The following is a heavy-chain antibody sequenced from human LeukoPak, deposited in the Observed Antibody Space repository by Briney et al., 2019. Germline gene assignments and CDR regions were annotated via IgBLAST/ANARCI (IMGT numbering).Heavy chain of an antibody. V-gene: IGHV4-59*12. CDR3: AREQPYGGNFPHAFDI. CDR1: GGSISSYY. Sequence: SETLSLTCTVSGGSISSYYWSWIRQPPGKGLEWIGYIYYSGSTNYNPSLKSRVTISVDTSKNQFSLKLSSVTAADTAVYYCAREQPYGGNFPHAFDIWGQGTMVTVSS. CDR2: IYYSGST. D-gene: IGHD4-23*01. J-gene: IGHJ3*02.